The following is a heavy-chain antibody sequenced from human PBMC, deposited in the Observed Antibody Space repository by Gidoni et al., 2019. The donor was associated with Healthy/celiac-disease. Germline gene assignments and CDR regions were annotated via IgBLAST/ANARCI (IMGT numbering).Heavy chain of an antibody. CDR2: IKQDGSEK. CDR3: ARVFDY. J-gene: IGHJ4*02. CDR1: GFTFSGYW. V-gene: IGHV3-7*01. Sequence: EVQLVESGGGLVQPGGSLRLSCAASGFTFSGYWMSWVRQAPGKGLEWVANIKQDGSEKYYVDSVKGLLTISRENAKNSLYLQMNSLRAEDTAVYYCARVFDYWGQGTLVTVSS.